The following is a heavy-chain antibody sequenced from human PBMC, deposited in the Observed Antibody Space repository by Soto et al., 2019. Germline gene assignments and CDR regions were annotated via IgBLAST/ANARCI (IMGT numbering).Heavy chain of an antibody. Sequence: QVQLVESGGGVVQWGGSVRLSCTASGFTFNSHTMHWVRQAPGEGLEWVAVISYDGSYKFYADSVKGRFTISRGNSKSTLYLQMNRLTAADTAIYYCARDGLTAFGMITPWDVDVWGQGTTVTVSS. V-gene: IGHV3-30-3*01. J-gene: IGHJ6*02. D-gene: IGHD3-16*01. CDR3: ARDGLTAFGMITPWDVDV. CDR2: ISYDGSYK. CDR1: GFTFNSHT.